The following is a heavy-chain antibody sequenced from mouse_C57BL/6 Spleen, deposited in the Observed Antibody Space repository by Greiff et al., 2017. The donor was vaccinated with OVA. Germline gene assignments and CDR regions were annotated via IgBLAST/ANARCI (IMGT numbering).Heavy chain of an antibody. V-gene: IGHV5-9-1*02. CDR3: TRETAIWNAMDY. J-gene: IGHJ4*01. CDR1: GFTFSSYA. D-gene: IGHD1-2*01. Sequence: DVHLVESGEGLVKPGGSLKLSCAASGFTFSSYAMSWVRQTPEKRLEWVAYISSGGDYIYYADTVKGRFTISRDNARNTLYLQMSSLKSEDTAMYYCTRETAIWNAMDYWGQGTSVTVSS. CDR2: ISSGGDYI.